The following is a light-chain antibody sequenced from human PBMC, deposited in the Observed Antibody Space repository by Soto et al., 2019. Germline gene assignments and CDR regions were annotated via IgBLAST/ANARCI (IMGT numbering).Light chain of an antibody. CDR3: SSYTSSQGDV. CDR1: SSDVGGYNY. V-gene: IGLV2-14*01. CDR2: EVS. Sequence: QSALTQTASVSGSPGQSITISCTGTSSDVGGYNYVSWYQQHPGKAPKLMIYEVSNRPSGVSNRFSGSKSGNTASLTISGLQAEDEADYYCSSYTSSQGDVFGTGTKLTVL. J-gene: IGLJ1*01.